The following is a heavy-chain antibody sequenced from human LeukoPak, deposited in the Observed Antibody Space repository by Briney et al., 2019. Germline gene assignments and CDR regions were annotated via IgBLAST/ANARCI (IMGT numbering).Heavy chain of an antibody. J-gene: IGHJ4*02. V-gene: IGHV3-23*01. CDR3: AKDSGDYYDSSGPGFDY. CDR2: ISGSGGST. Sequence: GGSLRLSCAASGFTFSSYAMSWVRQAPGKGLEWVSAISGSGGSTYYADSVKGRFTISSDNFKNTLYLQMNSLRAEDTAVYYSAKDSGDYYDSSGPGFDYWGQGTLVTVSS. CDR1: GFTFSSYA. D-gene: IGHD3-22*01.